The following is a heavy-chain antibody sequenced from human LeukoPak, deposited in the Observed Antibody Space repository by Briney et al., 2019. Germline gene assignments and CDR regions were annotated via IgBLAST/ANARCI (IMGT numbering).Heavy chain of an antibody. J-gene: IGHJ4*02. V-gene: IGHV1-2*06. D-gene: IGHD1-26*01. CDR2: INPNNGAT. Sequence: ASVKVSCKASEYIFTGYYMHWVRQAPGQGLEWMGRINPNNGATNYAQKFQGRVTITGDTSINAAYMELSSLRSDDTAVYYCTRESGSYHGNDYWGQGTLVTVSS. CDR1: EYIFTGYY. CDR3: TRESGSYHGNDY.